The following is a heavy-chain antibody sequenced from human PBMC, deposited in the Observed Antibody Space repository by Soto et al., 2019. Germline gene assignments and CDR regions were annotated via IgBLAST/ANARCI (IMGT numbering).Heavy chain of an antibody. V-gene: IGHV3-7*01. J-gene: IGHJ4*02. CDR3: ARGGAYYDFWSGHSGY. D-gene: IGHD3-3*01. CDR2: IKQDGSEK. Sequence: EVQLVESGGGLVQPGGSLRLSCAASGFTFSSYWMSWVRQAPGKGLEWVANIKQDGSEKYYVDSVKGRFTIPRDNAKNSLYLQMNSLRAEDTAVYYCARGGAYYDFWSGHSGYWGQGTLVTVSS. CDR1: GFTFSSYW.